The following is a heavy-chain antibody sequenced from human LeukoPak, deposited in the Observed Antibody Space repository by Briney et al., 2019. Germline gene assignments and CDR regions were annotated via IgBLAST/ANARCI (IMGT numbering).Heavy chain of an antibody. Sequence: GGTLRLSCAASGFTFSSHGMNWVRQAPGKGLEWVSGISPSGGITYYTDSVKGRFTISRDNSKNTQSLQMNSLRAEDTAVYYCAKDDDWGRYKHWGQGTLVTVSS. CDR2: ISPSGGIT. CDR3: AKDDDWGRYKH. CDR1: GFTFSSHG. J-gene: IGHJ1*01. V-gene: IGHV3-23*01. D-gene: IGHD3-16*01.